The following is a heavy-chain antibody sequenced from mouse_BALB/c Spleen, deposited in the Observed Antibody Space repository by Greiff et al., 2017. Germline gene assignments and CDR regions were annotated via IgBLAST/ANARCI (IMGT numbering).Heavy chain of an antibody. V-gene: IGHV1-9*01. J-gene: IGHJ3*01. Sequence: VQLQQSGAELMKPGASVKISCKATGYTFSSYWIEWVKQRPGHGLEWIGEILPGSGSTNYNEKFKGKATFTADTSSNTAYMQLSSLTSVDSAVYFCARWELGPLAYWGQGTLVTVSA. D-gene: IGHD3-1*01. CDR3: ARWELGPLAY. CDR1: GYTFSSYW. CDR2: ILPGSGST.